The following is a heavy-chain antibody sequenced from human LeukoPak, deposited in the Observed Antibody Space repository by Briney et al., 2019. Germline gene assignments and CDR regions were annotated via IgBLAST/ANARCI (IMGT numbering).Heavy chain of an antibody. Sequence: EASVKVSCKASGYTFTSYDINWVRQATGQGLEWMGWMNPNSGNTGYAQKFQGRVTMTRNTSISTAYMELSSLRSEDTAVYYCARGGGSSSSWYNYYYYYMDVWGKGTTVTISS. CDR3: ARGGGSSSSWYNYYYYYMDV. CDR2: MNPNSGNT. V-gene: IGHV1-8*02. D-gene: IGHD6-13*01. J-gene: IGHJ6*03. CDR1: GYTFTSYD.